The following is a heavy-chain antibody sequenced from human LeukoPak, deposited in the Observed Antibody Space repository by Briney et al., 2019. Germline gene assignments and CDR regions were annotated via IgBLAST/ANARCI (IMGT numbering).Heavy chain of an antibody. J-gene: IGHJ3*01. V-gene: IGHV6-1*01. CDR3: ARVGKENGYSADEALVF. Sequence: SQTLSLTCAVSGDSVSGNSTAYNWIRQSPSRGLEWLGRTYYRSKWYNDYAVSVKSRIIINPDTSKNQLSLQLKSVTPEDTAVFSGARVGKENGYSADEALVFWGQGTMVTVSS. CDR1: GDSVSGNSTA. CDR2: TYYRSKWYN. D-gene: IGHD5-24*01.